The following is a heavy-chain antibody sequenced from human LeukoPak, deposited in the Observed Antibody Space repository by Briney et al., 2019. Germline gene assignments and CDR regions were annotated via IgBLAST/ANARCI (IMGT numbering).Heavy chain of an antibody. D-gene: IGHD2-2*01. CDR3: AKGASRCSSTRCSLYYFDY. CDR2: INSDGSST. J-gene: IGHJ4*02. V-gene: IGHV3-74*01. Sequence: PGGSLRLSCAVSGFTFSYYWMHWVRQAPGKGLVWVSRINSDGSSTDYADSAKGRFTISRDNSKNTLHLQMYSLRAEDTAVYYCAKGASRCSSTRCSLYYFDYWGQGTLITVSS. CDR1: GFTFSYYW.